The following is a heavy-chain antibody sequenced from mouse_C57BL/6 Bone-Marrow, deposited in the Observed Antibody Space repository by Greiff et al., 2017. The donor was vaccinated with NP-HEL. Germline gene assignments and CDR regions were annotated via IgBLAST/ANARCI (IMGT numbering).Heavy chain of an antibody. CDR3: AKNLGDYDVGYWYFDV. CDR1: GFSLTSYG. J-gene: IGHJ1*03. V-gene: IGHV2-5*01. CDR2: IWRGGST. Sequence: VQLVESGPGLVQPSQSLSITCTVSGFSLTSYGVHWVRQSPGKGLEWLGVIWRGGSTDYNAAFMSRLSITKENSKSQVFFKMNSLQADDTAIYYCAKNLGDYDVGYWYFDVWGTGTTVTVSS. D-gene: IGHD2-4*01.